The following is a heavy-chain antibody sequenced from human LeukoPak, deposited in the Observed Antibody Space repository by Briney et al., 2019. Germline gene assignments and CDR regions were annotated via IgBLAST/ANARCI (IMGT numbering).Heavy chain of an antibody. D-gene: IGHD6-13*01. J-gene: IGHJ4*02. CDR3: ARSKRGSSWYYFDY. CDR2: ISYDGSNK. V-gene: IGHV3-30-3*01. Sequence: PGGSLRLSCAASGFTFSSYAMHWVSQAPGKGLEWVAVISYDGSNKYYADSVKGRFTISRDNSKNTLYLQMNSLRAEDTAVYYCARSKRGSSWYYFDYWGQGTLVTVSS. CDR1: GFTFSSYA.